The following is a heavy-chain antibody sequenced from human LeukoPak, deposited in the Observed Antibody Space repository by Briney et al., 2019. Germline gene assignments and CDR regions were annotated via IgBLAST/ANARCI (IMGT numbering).Heavy chain of an antibody. CDR2: MNPNSGAT. D-gene: IGHD6-13*01. CDR3: ARDPIGSRWPYYFDY. V-gene: IGHV1-8*01. Sequence: ASVKVSCKASGYTFTSYDINWLRQATGQGPEWMGWMNPNSGATGYAQKFQGRVTMTRSTSINTAYTELSSLRSEDTAVYYCARDPIGSRWPYYFDYWGQGTLVTVSS. J-gene: IGHJ4*02. CDR1: GYTFTSYD.